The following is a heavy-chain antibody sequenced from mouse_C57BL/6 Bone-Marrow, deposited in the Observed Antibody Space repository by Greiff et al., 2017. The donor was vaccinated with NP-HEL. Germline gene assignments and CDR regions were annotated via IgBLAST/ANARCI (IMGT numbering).Heavy chain of an antibody. J-gene: IGHJ4*01. CDR2: FHPYNDDT. CDR3: ARRSSFGYAMDY. D-gene: IGHD1-1*01. CDR1: GYTFTTYP. Sequence: QVQLMQSGAELVKPGASVKMSCKASGYTFTTYPIEWMKQSHGKCLEWIGNFHPYNDDTKYNEKFKGKATLTVEKSSSTVYLDLSRLTSDDSADYDCARRSSFGYAMDYGGRGTAVTVSS. V-gene: IGHV1-47*01.